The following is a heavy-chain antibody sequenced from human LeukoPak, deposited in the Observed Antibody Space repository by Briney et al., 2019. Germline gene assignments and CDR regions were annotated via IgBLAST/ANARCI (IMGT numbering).Heavy chain of an antibody. CDR1: GFTFSSYW. CDR3: ARDAPAETYYYDSSGWD. V-gene: IGHV3-30-3*01. CDR2: ISYDGSNK. D-gene: IGHD3-22*01. J-gene: IGHJ4*02. Sequence: GGSMRLSCAASGFTFSSYWMSWVRQAPGKGLEWVAVISYDGSNKYYADSVKGRFTISRDNSKNTLYLQMNSLRAEDTAVYYCARDAPAETYYYDSSGWDWGQGTLVTVSS.